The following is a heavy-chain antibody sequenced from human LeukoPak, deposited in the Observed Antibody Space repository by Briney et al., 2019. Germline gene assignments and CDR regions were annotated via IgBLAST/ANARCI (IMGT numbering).Heavy chain of an antibody. V-gene: IGHV1-8*03. Sequence: ASVKVSCKASGYTFTSYYMHWVRQASGQGLEWVGYMNPNSGNIDYAQKFQGRVTITRDTSISTVYMELSSLRSEDTAVYYCAREGLDIWGQGTMVTVSS. CDR1: GYTFTSYY. CDR2: MNPNSGNI. J-gene: IGHJ3*02. CDR3: AREGLDI.